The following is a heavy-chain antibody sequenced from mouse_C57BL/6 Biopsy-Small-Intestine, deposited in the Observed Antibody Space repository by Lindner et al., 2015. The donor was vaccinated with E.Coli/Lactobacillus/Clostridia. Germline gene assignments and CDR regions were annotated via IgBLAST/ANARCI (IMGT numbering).Heavy chain of an antibody. Sequence: SVKVSCKASGGTFNSYAISWVRQAPGQGLEWMGGIIPIFDTANYAQKFQGRVTITADESTSTAYMELSSLRSEDTAVYYCARGGRCSGGSCRQNYYFHGMDVWGQGTTVTVSS. J-gene: IGHJ1*01. CDR3: ARGGRCSGGSCRQNYYFHGMDV. D-gene: IGHD1-1*02. CDR1: GGTFNSYA. V-gene: IGHV1-81*01. CDR2: IIPIFDTA.